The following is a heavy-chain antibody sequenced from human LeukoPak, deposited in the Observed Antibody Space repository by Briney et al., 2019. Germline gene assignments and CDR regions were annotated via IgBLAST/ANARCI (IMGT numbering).Heavy chain of an antibody. CDR1: GYSFTGHW. Sequence: GESLKISCKVSGYSFTGHWLGWVRQMPGKGLVWMGVIYPGDSDVKYNPPFQGQVIISVDKSTNTAYLQWSSLKASDTAIYYCARRAYTYGRSGPFDFWGQGTLVTVSS. V-gene: IGHV5-51*01. D-gene: IGHD5-18*01. CDR2: IYPGDSDV. J-gene: IGHJ4*02. CDR3: ARRAYTYGRSGPFDF.